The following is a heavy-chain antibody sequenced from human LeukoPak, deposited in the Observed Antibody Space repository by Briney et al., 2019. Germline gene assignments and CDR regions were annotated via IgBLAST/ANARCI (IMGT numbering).Heavy chain of an antibody. Sequence: SETLSLTCAVYGGSFSGYYWSWFRQPPGKGLEWIEEINHSGSTNYNPSLKSRVTISVDTSKNQFSLKLSSVTAADTAVYYCARAHVDIVATIGSKNYFDYWGQGTLVTVSS. V-gene: IGHV4-34*01. CDR1: GGSFSGYY. J-gene: IGHJ4*02. CDR3: ARAHVDIVATIGSKNYFDY. CDR2: INHSGST. D-gene: IGHD5-12*01.